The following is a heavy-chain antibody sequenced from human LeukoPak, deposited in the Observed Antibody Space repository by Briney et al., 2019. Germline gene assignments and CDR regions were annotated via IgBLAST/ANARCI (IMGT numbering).Heavy chain of an antibody. CDR3: ARLLYCSSTSCYRGFSGSY. CDR1: GGSFSGYC. CDR2: INHSGST. J-gene: IGHJ4*02. Sequence: SETLSLTCAVYGGSFSGYCWSWIRQPPGKGLEWIGEINHSGSTNYNPSLKSRITISVDTSKNQFSLKLSSVTAADTAVYYCARLLYCSSTSCYRGFSGSYWGQGTLVTVSS. V-gene: IGHV4-34*01. D-gene: IGHD2-2*02.